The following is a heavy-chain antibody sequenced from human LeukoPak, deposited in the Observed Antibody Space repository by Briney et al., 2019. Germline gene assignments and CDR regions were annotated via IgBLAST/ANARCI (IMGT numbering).Heavy chain of an antibody. V-gene: IGHV1-24*01. Sequence: ASVKVSCKVSGYTLTELSMHWVRQAPGKGLEWMAGFDPEDGETIYAQKFQGRVTMTEDTSTDTAYMELSSLRSEDTAVYYCATARRFYYDSSGYYYGGYFDYWGQGTLVTVSS. CDR3: ATARRFYYDSSGYYYGGYFDY. CDR2: FDPEDGET. D-gene: IGHD3-22*01. J-gene: IGHJ4*02. CDR1: GYTLTELS.